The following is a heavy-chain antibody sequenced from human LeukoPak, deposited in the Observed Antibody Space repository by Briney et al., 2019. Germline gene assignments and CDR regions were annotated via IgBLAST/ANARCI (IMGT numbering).Heavy chain of an antibody. J-gene: IGHJ6*03. CDR1: GFTFSSYA. CDR2: ISGSGGST. V-gene: IGHV3-23*01. Sequence: GGSLRLSCAASGFTFSSYAMSWVRQAPGKGLEWVSAISGSGGSTYYADSVKGRFTISRDNPKNTLYLQMNSLRAEDTAVYYCATSSLEPRNYYYMDVWGKGTTVTVSS. D-gene: IGHD6-13*01. CDR3: ATSSLEPRNYYYMDV.